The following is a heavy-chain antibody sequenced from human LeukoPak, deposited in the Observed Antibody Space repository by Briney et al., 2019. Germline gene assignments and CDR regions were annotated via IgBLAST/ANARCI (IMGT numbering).Heavy chain of an antibody. Sequence: SETLSLTCTVSGGSMSNSLWAWIRQPPGKGLVWIGYIHNSGTTKYNLTLESRVAISLDTSRNQFSLKLSSVTAADTAIYYCARDSRGGGPDFDYWGQGTLVTVSS. J-gene: IGHJ4*02. CDR2: IHNSGTT. D-gene: IGHD3-16*01. V-gene: IGHV4-59*01. CDR3: ARDSRGGGPDFDY. CDR1: GGSMSNSL.